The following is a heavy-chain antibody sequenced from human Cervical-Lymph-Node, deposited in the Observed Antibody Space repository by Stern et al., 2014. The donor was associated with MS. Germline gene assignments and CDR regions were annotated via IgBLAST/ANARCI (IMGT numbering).Heavy chain of an antibody. V-gene: IGHV5-51*01. J-gene: IGHJ4*02. CDR2: IFPGGSDI. CDR1: GYTFTSYW. Sequence: EVQLVESGPEVKRPGESLKISCQASGYTFTSYWIGWGRQMPGKGVEWIAIIFPGGSDIRYSPSFKGQVTISADKSSSTAYLQWNNLKASDTAIYYCARQRYFDYWGQGTLVTVSS. CDR3: ARQRYFDY.